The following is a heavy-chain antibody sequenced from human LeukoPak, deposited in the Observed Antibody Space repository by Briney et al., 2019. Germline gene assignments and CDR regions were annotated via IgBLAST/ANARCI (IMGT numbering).Heavy chain of an antibody. CDR2: INSDGSST. Sequence: GGSLRLSCAASGFTFSSYWMHWVRQAPGKGLVWVSRINSDGSSTSYADSVKGRFTISRDNAKNTLYLQMNSLRAEDTAVYYCAASSIAARLFYWGQGTLVTASS. CDR1: GFTFSSYW. CDR3: AASSIAARLFY. V-gene: IGHV3-74*01. J-gene: IGHJ4*02. D-gene: IGHD6-6*01.